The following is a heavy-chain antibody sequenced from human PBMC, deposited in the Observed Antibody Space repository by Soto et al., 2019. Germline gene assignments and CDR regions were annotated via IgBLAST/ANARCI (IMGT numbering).Heavy chain of an antibody. D-gene: IGHD3-3*01. Sequence: QLQVVESGGGVVQPGRSLRLSCAASGFTFSNYGMHWVRQAPGKGLEWVALIWYDGSEKYYADSVKGRFTISRDNSKDMLFLQMNSLRAEDTAVYYCSRETGRVLRYVEWTDYYGMDVWGQGTTVTVS. CDR1: GFTFSNYG. CDR3: SRETGRVLRYVEWTDYYGMDV. J-gene: IGHJ6*02. V-gene: IGHV3-33*01. CDR2: IWYDGSEK.